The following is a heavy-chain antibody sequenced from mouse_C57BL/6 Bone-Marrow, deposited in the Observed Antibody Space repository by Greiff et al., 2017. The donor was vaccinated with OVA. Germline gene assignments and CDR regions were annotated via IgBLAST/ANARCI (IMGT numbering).Heavy chain of an antibody. CDR2: IYPGSGST. V-gene: IGHV1-55*01. CDR3: ALFLLWLRRGDY. CDR1: GYTFTSYW. Sequence: QVQLQQPGAELVKPGASVKMSCKASGYTFTSYWITWVKQRPGQGLEWIGDIYPGSGSTNYNEKFKSKATLTVDTSSSTAYMQLSSLTSEDSAVHYCALFLLWLRRGDYWGQGTTLTVSS. J-gene: IGHJ2*01. D-gene: IGHD2-2*01.